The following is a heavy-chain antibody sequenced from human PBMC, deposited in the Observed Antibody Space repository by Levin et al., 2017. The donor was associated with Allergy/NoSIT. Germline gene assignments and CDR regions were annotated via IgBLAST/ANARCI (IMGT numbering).Heavy chain of an antibody. J-gene: IGHJ4*02. CDR2: INPSGGST. CDR1: GYTFTSYY. Sequence: GESLKISCKASGYTFTSYYMHWVRQAPGQGLEWMGIINPSGGSTSYAQKFQGRVTMTRDTSTSTVYMELSSLRSEDTAVYYCARGHETGCGDYWGQGTLVTVSS. V-gene: IGHV1-46*01. CDR3: ARGHETGCGDY.